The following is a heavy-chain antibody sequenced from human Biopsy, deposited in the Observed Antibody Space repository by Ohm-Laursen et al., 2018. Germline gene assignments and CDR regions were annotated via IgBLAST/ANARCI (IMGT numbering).Heavy chain of an antibody. CDR2: INGSGGST. CDR3: ARDLYDFCGGCPFDP. Sequence: LSLTCAPSGFTFSSHAMSWVRQAPGKGLECVSVINGSGGSTYYADPVKGRFTISRDNSKNTLYLQMNSLRAEDTAMYYCARDLYDFCGGCPFDPWGQGTLVTVSP. V-gene: IGHV3-23*01. J-gene: IGHJ5*02. D-gene: IGHD3-3*01. CDR1: GFTFSSHA.